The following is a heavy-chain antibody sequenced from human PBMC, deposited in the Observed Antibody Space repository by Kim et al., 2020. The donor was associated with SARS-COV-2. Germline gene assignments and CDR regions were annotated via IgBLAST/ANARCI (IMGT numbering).Heavy chain of an antibody. CDR3: ARIGDY. CDR2: YPGDVDT. V-gene: IGHV5-51*01. Sequence: YPGDVDTRYSPSFQGQVTISADKSISTAYRQWSSLKASDTAMYYCARIGDYWGQGTLVTVSS. D-gene: IGHD2-15*01. J-gene: IGHJ4*02.